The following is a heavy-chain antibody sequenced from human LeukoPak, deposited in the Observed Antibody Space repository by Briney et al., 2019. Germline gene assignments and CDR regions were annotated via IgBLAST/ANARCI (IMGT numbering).Heavy chain of an antibody. CDR2: TYYSGST. D-gene: IGHD6-19*01. CDR3: ARSHQQWLVMWANAFDI. CDR1: GGSISSYY. Sequence: SETLSLTCTVSGGSISSYYWSWIRQPPGKGLEWIGYTYYSGSTNYNPSLKSRVTISVDTSKNQFSLKLSSVTAADTAVYYCARSHQQWLVMWANAFDIWGQGTMVTVSS. J-gene: IGHJ3*02. V-gene: IGHV4-59*01.